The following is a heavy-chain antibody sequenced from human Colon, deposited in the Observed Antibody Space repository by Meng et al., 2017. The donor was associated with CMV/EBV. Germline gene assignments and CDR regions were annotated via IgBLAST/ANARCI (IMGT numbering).Heavy chain of an antibody. CDR1: VGSPSGSY. V-gene: IGHV4-34*01. J-gene: IGHJ4*02. CDR2: INQSGST. CDR3: AREAGPFFGVIVYDS. D-gene: IGHD3-3*01. Sequence: QVQRQKWGSGLLTPSETLSPTRGVSVGSPSGSYWTWIRQSPGKGLEWIGEINQSGSTNYNPSLKSRVTVSVDTSKNQFSLRVTSVTAADSALYYCAREAGPFFGVIVYDSWGQGTLVTVSS.